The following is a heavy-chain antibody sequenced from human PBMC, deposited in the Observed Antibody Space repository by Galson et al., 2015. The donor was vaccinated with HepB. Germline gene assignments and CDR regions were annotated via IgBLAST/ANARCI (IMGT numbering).Heavy chain of an antibody. V-gene: IGHV1-69*04. CDR2: VIPILGIA. J-gene: IGHJ5*02. CDR1: GGTFSSYA. Sequence: SVKVSCKASGGTFSSYAISWVRQAPGQGLEWMGRVIPILGIANYAQKFQGRVTITADKSTSTAYMELSSLRSEDTAVYYCAGLGGYSYGYRFNWFDPWGQGTLVTVSS. CDR3: AGLGGYSYGYRFNWFDP. D-gene: IGHD5-18*01.